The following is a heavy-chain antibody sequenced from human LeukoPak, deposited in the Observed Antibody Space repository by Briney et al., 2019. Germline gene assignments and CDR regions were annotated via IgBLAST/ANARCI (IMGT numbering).Heavy chain of an antibody. Sequence: PGGSLRLSCAASGFTFSSYSMNWVRQAPGKGLEWVSYISSSSSTIYYADSVKGRFTISRDNAKNSLYLQMNSLRDEDTAVYYCARGAYPVTPDAFDIWGQGIMVTVSS. V-gene: IGHV3-48*02. CDR2: ISSSSSTI. D-gene: IGHD4-17*01. J-gene: IGHJ3*02. CDR3: ARGAYPVTPDAFDI. CDR1: GFTFSSYS.